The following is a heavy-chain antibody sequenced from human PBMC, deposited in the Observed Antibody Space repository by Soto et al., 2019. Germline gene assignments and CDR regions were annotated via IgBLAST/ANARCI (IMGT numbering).Heavy chain of an antibody. V-gene: IGHV4-59*01. D-gene: IGHD6-19*01. CDR1: GGSISSYY. Sequence: SETLSLTCNVSGGSISSYYWSWIRQPPGKGLEWIGYIYYSGSTDYNPSLKSRVTISLDTSNNQFSLTVSSVTAADTAVYYCAREPRVSGWLELWGQGTMVTVSS. CDR3: AREPRVSGWLEL. CDR2: IYYSGST. J-gene: IGHJ3*01.